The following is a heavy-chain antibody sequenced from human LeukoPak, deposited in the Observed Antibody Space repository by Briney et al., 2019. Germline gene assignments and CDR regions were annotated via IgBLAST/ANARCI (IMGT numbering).Heavy chain of an antibody. CDR2: INPSGGST. D-gene: IGHD3-22*01. Sequence: ASVKVSCKASGYTFTGYYMHWVRQAPGQGLEWMGIINPSGGSTSYAQKFQGRVTMTRDTSTSTVYMELSSLRAEDTAVYYCARDSYDSSGYYYTPYFDYWGQGTLVTVSS. CDR1: GYTFTGYY. CDR3: ARDSYDSSGYYYTPYFDY. J-gene: IGHJ4*01. V-gene: IGHV1-46*01.